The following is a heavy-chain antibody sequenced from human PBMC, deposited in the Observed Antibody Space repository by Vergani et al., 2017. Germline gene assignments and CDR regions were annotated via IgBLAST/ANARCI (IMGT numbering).Heavy chain of an antibody. CDR3: AESRGYCAVASCRAYYFDH. CDR1: GYIFKNYY. J-gene: IGHJ5*02. Sequence: VQLVQSGAEVRKPGASVTVSCTASGYIFKNYYIHWLRQAPGQAFEWNGILNSTTGHTTSAQKFMGRVDMTMDPSTDTSTRTVQMTLSSLRSENTTVYYSAESRGYCAVASCRAYYFDHWGQGTRVTVSS. V-gene: IGHV1-46*02. CDR2: LNSTTGHT. D-gene: IGHD2-21*01.